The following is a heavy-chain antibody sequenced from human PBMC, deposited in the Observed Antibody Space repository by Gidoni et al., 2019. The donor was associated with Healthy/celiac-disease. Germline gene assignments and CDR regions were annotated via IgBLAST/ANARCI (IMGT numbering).Heavy chain of an antibody. D-gene: IGHD3-22*01. V-gene: IGHV3-64D*09. CDR2: ISSNGGST. J-gene: IGHJ4*02. CDR3: VKAYDSSGYQFDY. CDR1: GFPFSSYA. Sequence: EVQLVESGGGLVQPGGSLRLSCSASGFPFSSYAMHWVRQAPGKGLEYVSAISSNGGSTYYADSVKGRFTISRDNSKNTLYLQMSSLRAEDTAVYYCVKAYDSSGYQFDYWGQGTLVTVSS.